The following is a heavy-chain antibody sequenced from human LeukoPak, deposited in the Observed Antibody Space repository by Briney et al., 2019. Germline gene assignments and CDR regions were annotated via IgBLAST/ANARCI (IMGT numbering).Heavy chain of an antibody. CDR3: AKAAYGSESYYDPFDY. Sequence: GGSLRLSCVASGFTFSSYEMNWVRRAPGKGLEWVSVISGSGDRTYYADSVKGRFTISRDNSKNTLYLQMNSLRAEDTAVYYCAKAAYGSESYYDPFDYWGQGTLVTVSS. D-gene: IGHD3-10*01. V-gene: IGHV3-23*01. CDR2: ISGSGDRT. J-gene: IGHJ4*02. CDR1: GFTFSSYE.